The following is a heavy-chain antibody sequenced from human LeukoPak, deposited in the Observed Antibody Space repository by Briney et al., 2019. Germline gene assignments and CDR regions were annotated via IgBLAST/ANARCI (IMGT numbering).Heavy chain of an antibody. CDR1: GFTFSSYA. D-gene: IGHD4-17*01. CDR2: INHSGST. Sequence: AGGSLRLSCAASGFTFSSYAMSWIRQPPGKGLEWIGEINHSGSTNYNPSLKSRVTISVDTSKNQFSLKLSSVTAADTAVYYCARGYGKFDYWGQGTLVTVSS. CDR3: ARGYGKFDY. V-gene: IGHV4-34*01. J-gene: IGHJ4*02.